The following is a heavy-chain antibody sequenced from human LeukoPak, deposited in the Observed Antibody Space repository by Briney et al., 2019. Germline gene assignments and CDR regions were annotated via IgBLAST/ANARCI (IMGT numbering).Heavy chain of an antibody. CDR3: ARDFLSVGATTSFDY. CDR2: INSDGSRT. CDR1: GFTFSSYW. J-gene: IGHJ4*02. Sequence: GGSLRLSCAASGFTFSSYWMHWVRQAPGKGLVWVSRINSDGSRTSYADSVKGRFTISRDNAKNTLYLQMNSLRAEDTAVYYCARDFLSVGATTSFDYWGQGTLVTVSS. D-gene: IGHD1-26*01. V-gene: IGHV3-74*01.